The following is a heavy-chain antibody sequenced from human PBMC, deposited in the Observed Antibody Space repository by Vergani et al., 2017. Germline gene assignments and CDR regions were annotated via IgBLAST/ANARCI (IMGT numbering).Heavy chain of an antibody. CDR2: IGTAGDT. J-gene: IGHJ6*02. CDR3: ARDRGDGGGYGMDV. D-gene: IGHD2-21*01. CDR1: GFTFSSYA. V-gene: IGHV3-13*01. Sequence: VQLVESGGGVVQPGRSLRLSCAASGFTFSSYAMSWVRQAPGKGLEWVSAIGTAGDTYYPGSVKGRFTISRENAKNSLYLQMNSLRAGDTAVYYCARDRGDGGGYGMDVWGQGP.